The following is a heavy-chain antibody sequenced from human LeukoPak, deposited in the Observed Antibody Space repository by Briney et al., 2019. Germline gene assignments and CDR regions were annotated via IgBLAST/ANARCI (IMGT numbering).Heavy chain of an antibody. J-gene: IGHJ4*02. Sequence: GGSLRLSCAASGFTFSSYSMNWVRQAPGKGLEWVANIKVDGSDKYYVDSVMGRFTISRDNAKNSLYLQMNSLRAEDTAVYYGALTWGFHDYGGKGPLVTASS. D-gene: IGHD7-27*01. V-gene: IGHV3-7*01. CDR2: IKVDGSDK. CDR3: ALTWGFHDY. CDR1: GFTFSSYS.